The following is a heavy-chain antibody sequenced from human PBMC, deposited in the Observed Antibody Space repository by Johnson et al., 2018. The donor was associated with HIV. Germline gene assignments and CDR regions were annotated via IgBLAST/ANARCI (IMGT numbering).Heavy chain of an antibody. CDR1: GFTFSSYD. CDR3: GKPPSMGADAFDI. V-gene: IGHV3-13*01. J-gene: IGHJ3*02. CDR2: IGPAADT. D-gene: IGHD3-16*01. Sequence: VQLVESGGGLVQPGGSLRLSCAASGFTFSSYDMHWVRQATGKGLESVSPIGPAADTYYPGSVKGRFTVSRENAKNAVYLQMNSLRAEDTAVYYCGKPPSMGADAFDIWGQGTMVTVSS.